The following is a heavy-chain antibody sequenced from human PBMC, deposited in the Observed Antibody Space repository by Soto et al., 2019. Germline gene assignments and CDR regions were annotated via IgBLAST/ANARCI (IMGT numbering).Heavy chain of an antibody. CDR3: ASLLRGYSGTGDY. D-gene: IGHD5-12*01. Sequence: QVQLVQSGAEVKKPGSSVKVSCKASGGTFSSYAISWVRQAPGQGLEWMGGIIPIFGTAKYAQKFQGRVTITADESTSTAYMELSSLRSEDTDVYYCASLLRGYSGTGDYWGQGTLVTVSS. CDR1: GGTFSSYA. V-gene: IGHV1-69*12. CDR2: IIPIFGTA. J-gene: IGHJ4*02.